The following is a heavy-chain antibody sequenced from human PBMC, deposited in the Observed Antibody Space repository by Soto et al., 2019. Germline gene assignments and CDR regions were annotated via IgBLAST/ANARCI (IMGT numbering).Heavy chain of an antibody. CDR2: ISGSGGST. CDR1: GFTFSSYA. D-gene: IGHD6-19*01. V-gene: IGHV3-23*01. CDR3: AKFITGAGTRERGNWSFDL. J-gene: IGHJ2*01. Sequence: EVQLLESGGGLVQPGGSLRLSCAASGFTFSSYAMSWVRQAPGKGLEWVSAISGSGGSTYYADSVKGRFTISRDNSKNTLYLQMTGLRAEETAVYYCAKFITGAGTRERGNWSFDLWGRGPLSLSPQ.